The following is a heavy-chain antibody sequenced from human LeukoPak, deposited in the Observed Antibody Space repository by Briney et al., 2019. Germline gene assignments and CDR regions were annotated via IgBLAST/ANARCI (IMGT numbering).Heavy chain of an antibody. CDR1: GFTFCSYS. J-gene: IGHJ3*02. CDR3: ARPIVGATESAFDI. CDR2: INSDGSST. V-gene: IGHV3-74*01. D-gene: IGHD1-26*01. Sequence: GGSLRLSCAASGFTFCSYSMNWVRQAPGKGLVWVSRINSDGSSTSYADSVKGRFTISRDNAKNTLCLQMNSLRAEDTAVYYCARPIVGATESAFDIWGQGKMVTVSS.